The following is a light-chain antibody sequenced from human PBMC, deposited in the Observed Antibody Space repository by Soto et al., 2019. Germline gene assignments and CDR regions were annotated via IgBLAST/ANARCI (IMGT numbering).Light chain of an antibody. CDR2: SNH. J-gene: IGLJ1*01. Sequence: QSVLTQPPSASVTPWQRVTISFSVSISNIGINTVNWYQQLPGTAPRLLIDSNHQRPSGVPDRFSGSKSGTSASRAISGLQSEDEADYYRAACDDSLNGYVFRTGTK. CDR1: ISNIGINT. CDR3: AACDDSLNGYV. V-gene: IGLV1-44*01.